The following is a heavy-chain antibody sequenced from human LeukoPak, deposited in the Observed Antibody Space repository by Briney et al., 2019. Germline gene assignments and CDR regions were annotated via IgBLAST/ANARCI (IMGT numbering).Heavy chain of an antibody. V-gene: IGHV3-23*01. J-gene: IGHJ4*02. CDR2: ISGSGDSA. Sequence: GGSLKLSFAAPESTFRNYAMSWVRQPPGKGLQWASVISGSGDSAYYADSVKGRFTISRDNSKNTLYLQLNSLRVEDTAIYYCAKDGASYTSSHTFWGQGTLVTVSS. CDR1: ESTFRNYA. D-gene: IGHD6-13*01. CDR3: AKDGASYTSSHTF.